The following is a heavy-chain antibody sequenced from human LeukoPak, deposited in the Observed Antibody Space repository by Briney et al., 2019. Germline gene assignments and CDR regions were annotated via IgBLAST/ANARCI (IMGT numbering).Heavy chain of an antibody. D-gene: IGHD3-9*01. V-gene: IGHV1-2*02. CDR2: INPNSGGT. Sequence: GASVKVSCKASGYTFTGYYMHWVRQAPGQGLEWMGWINPNSGGTNYAQKFQGRVTMTRDTSISTAYMELSRLRSDDTAVYYCARVGFALGIPDYYYYYMDVWGKGTTVTVSS. J-gene: IGHJ6*03. CDR3: ARVGFALGIPDYYYYYMDV. CDR1: GYTFTGYY.